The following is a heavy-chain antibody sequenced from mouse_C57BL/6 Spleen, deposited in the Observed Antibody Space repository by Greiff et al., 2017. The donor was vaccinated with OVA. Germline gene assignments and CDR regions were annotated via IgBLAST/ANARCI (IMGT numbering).Heavy chain of an antibody. V-gene: IGHV5-4*01. CDR3: ARDRGTDWYFDV. Sequence: QRVGSGGGLVKPGGSLKLSGAASGFTFSSYAMSWVRQTPEKRLEGVATISDGGSYTYYPDNVKGRFTISRDNAKNNLYLQMSHLKSEDTAMYYCARDRGTDWYFDVWGTGTTVTVSS. CDR2: ISDGGSYT. J-gene: IGHJ1*03. CDR1: GFTFSSYA. D-gene: IGHD3-1*01.